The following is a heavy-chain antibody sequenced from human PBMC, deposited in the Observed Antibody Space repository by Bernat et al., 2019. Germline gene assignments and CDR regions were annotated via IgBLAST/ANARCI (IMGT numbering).Heavy chain of an antibody. CDR3: ARGPGQNWYFDL. D-gene: IGHD7-27*01. Sequence: EVQLVESGGGLVQPGGSLRLSCTASGFTLSIYEMNWVRQAPGKGLEWVSYISSSDNTVYYADSVKGRFTISRDNAKNSLYLQMNSLRVEDTAVYSCARGPGQNWYFDLWGRGTLVNVFS. CDR1: GFTLSIYE. CDR2: ISSSDNTV. J-gene: IGHJ2*01. V-gene: IGHV3-48*03.